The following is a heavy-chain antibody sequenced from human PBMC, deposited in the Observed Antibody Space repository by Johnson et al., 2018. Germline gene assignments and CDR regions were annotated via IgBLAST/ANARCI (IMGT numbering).Heavy chain of an antibody. J-gene: IGHJ3*02. CDR2: INHSGST. CDR3: ARSGVDDLGDLRDAFDI. V-gene: IGHV4-34*01. Sequence: QVQLQQWGAGLLKPSETLSLTCAVYGGSFSGYYWSWIRQPPGKGLEWIGEINHSGSTNYNPSLKSRGTISVDTSKNQFSPKLSSVTAADTAVYYCARSGVDDLGDLRDAFDIWGQGTMVTVSS. CDR1: GGSFSGYY. D-gene: IGHD3-10*01.